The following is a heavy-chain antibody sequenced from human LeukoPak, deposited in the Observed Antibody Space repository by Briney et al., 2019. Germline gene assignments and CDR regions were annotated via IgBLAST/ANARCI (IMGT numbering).Heavy chain of an antibody. V-gene: IGHV3-49*04. D-gene: IGHD3-16*01. Sequence: PGRSLRLSCTASGFTLGDYGMSWVRQAPGKGLEWVGFIRGKAYGGTTEYAASVKGRFSISRDDSKSIAYLQLDSLKNEDTAVYFCTRGPAKNDYAEYYFEYWGQGTLVTVSS. J-gene: IGHJ4*02. CDR3: TRGPAKNDYAEYYFEY. CDR1: GFTLGDYG. CDR2: IRGKAYGGTT.